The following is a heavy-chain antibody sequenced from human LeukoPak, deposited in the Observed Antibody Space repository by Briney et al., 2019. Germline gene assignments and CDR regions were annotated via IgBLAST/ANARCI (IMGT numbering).Heavy chain of an antibody. CDR1: GFTFSSYS. D-gene: IGHD3-9*01. CDR2: ISSSSSYI. Sequence: GGSLRLSCAASGFTFSSYSMNWVRQAPGKGLEWVSYISSSSSYIYYADSVKGRFTISRDNAKNSLYLQMNSLRAEDTAVYYCAKAIRYFDCLDYWGQGTLVTVSS. J-gene: IGHJ4*02. CDR3: AKAIRYFDCLDY. V-gene: IGHV3-21*05.